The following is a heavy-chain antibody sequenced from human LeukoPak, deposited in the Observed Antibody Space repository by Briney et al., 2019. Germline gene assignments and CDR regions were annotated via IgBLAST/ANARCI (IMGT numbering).Heavy chain of an antibody. V-gene: IGHV3-23*01. CDR3: AKDQRYFDYFDY. J-gene: IGHJ4*02. Sequence: TGGSLRLSCAASGFTFSIYGMSWVRQAPGKGLEWVSAISGSGGSTYYADSVKGRFTISRDNSKNTLYLQMNSLRAEDTAVYYCAKDQRYFDYFDYWGQGTLVTVSS. CDR1: GFTFSIYG. D-gene: IGHD3-9*01. CDR2: ISGSGGST.